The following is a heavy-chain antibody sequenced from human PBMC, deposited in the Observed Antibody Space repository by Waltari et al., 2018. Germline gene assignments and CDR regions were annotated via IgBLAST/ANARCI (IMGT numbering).Heavy chain of an antibody. CDR2: ISSSSSTI. CDR3: ARRLGGSSRSFDY. V-gene: IGHV3-48*04. J-gene: IGHJ4*02. D-gene: IGHD1-26*01. Sequence: EVQLVESGGGLVQPGGSLRLSCAASGFTFSSYSMNWVRQAPGKGLEWVSYISSSSSTIYYADSVKGRFTISRDNAKNSLYLQMNSLRAEDTAVYYCARRLGGSSRSFDYWGQGTLVTVSS. CDR1: GFTFSSYS.